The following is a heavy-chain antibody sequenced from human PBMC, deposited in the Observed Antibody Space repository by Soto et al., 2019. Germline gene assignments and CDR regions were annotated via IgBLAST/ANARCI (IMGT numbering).Heavy chain of an antibody. Sequence: PGASLRLSCIGSGFTFGSYAISWVRQAPGKGLEWVAGISGSCDITYSADSVRGRFIISRDNSKNTLYLQMDSLRVEDTAVYYCAKWPITHLPGYAPFDLWGQGTRVTAPQ. J-gene: IGHJ4*02. V-gene: IGHV3-23*01. CDR1: GFTFGSYA. CDR3: AKWPITHLPGYAPFDL. CDR2: ISGSCDIT. D-gene: IGHD1-1*01.